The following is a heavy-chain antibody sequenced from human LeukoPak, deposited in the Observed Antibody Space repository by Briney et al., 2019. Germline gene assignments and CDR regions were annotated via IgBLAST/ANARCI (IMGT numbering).Heavy chain of an antibody. CDR2: IKQDGSEK. D-gene: IGHD5-12*01. Sequence: GGSLRLSCAASGFTFSSYWMSWVRQAPGKGLEWVANIKQDGSEKYYVDSVKDRFTISRDNAKNSLYLQMNSLRAEDTAVYYCARDFSYSYFDYWGQGTLVTVSS. CDR3: ARDFSYSYFDY. V-gene: IGHV3-7*01. J-gene: IGHJ4*02. CDR1: GFTFSSYW.